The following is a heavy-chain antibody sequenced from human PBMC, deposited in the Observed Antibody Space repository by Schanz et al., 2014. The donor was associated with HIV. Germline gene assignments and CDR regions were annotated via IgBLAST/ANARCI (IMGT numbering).Heavy chain of an antibody. CDR3: VRGFYSSGCP. CDR2: INNDASNR. V-gene: IGHV3-74*03. Sequence: MQLVESGGDLVQPGGSLKLSCAASGFIFGNYWMHWVRQVPGKGLVWLSRINNDASNRTYADSVKGRFTISRDNAKNTLYLQMNSLRAEDTGVYYCVRGFYSSGCPWGQGVLVTVSS. D-gene: IGHD6-19*01. CDR1: GFIFGNYW. J-gene: IGHJ5*02.